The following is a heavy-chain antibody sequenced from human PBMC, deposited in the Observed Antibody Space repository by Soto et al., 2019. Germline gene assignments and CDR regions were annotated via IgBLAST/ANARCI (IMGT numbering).Heavy chain of an antibody. J-gene: IGHJ6*02. D-gene: IGHD2-2*01. CDR1: GFTFSNAW. Sequence: GGSLRLSCAASGFTFSNAWMNWVRQAPGKGLEWVGRTKSKTDGGTTDYAAPVKGRFTISRDDSKNTLYLQMNSLKTEDTAVYYCTTVSDIVVVPTAHYYYYYGMDVWGQGTTVTVSS. V-gene: IGHV3-15*07. CDR2: TKSKTDGGTT. CDR3: TTVSDIVVVPTAHYYYYYGMDV.